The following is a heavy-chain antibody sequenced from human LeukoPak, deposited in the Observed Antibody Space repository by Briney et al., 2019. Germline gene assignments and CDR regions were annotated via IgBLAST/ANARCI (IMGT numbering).Heavy chain of an antibody. Sequence: PGGSLRLSCAASGFTFSDNYMSWIRQAPGKGLEWVSYISSSGSTIYYADSVKGRFTISRDNAKNSLYLQMNSLRAEDTAVYYCARDDSGSYYGYYYMDVWGKGTTVTVSS. D-gene: IGHD1-26*01. J-gene: IGHJ6*03. CDR1: GFTFSDNY. CDR3: ARDDSGSYYGYYYMDV. CDR2: ISSSGSTI. V-gene: IGHV3-11*01.